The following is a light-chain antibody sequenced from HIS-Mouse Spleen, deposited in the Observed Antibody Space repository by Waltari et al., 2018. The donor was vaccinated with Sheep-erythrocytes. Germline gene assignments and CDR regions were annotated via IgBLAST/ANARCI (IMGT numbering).Light chain of an antibody. CDR2: WAS. V-gene: IGKV4-1*01. CDR1: QSVLYSSNNKNY. J-gene: IGKJ4*01. CDR3: QQYYSTPLT. Sequence: DIVMTQSPDSLAVSLGERATINCKSSQSVLYSSNNKNYLAWYQQKPGQPPKLLIYWASTRESGVPDRFSGSGSRTDFTLTISSLQAEDVVVYYCQQYYSTPLTFGGGTKVEIK.